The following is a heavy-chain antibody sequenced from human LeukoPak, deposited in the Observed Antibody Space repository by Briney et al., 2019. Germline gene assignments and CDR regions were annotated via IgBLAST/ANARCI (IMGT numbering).Heavy chain of an antibody. CDR1: GASVSTGSYY. J-gene: IGHJ6*03. CDR3: VRESVIYKDFFYFYMDV. V-gene: IGHV4-61*02. CDR2: VYTGVST. D-gene: IGHD3-10*01. Sequence: PSQTLSLTCTVSGASVSTGSYYWTWVRQPAGTGLEWIGRVYTGVSTDYNPSLESRVTISVDTSKNQFSLKLSSVTAADTAVYYCVRESVIYKDFFYFYMDVWGKGTTVTVSS.